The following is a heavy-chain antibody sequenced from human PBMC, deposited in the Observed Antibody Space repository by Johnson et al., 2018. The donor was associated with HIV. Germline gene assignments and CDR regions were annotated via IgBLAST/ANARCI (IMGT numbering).Heavy chain of an antibody. CDR2: IRYDGTNK. V-gene: IGHV3-30*02. Sequence: QEQLVESGGGVVQPGGSLRLSCETSGFTFSSYDMHWVRQAPGKGLEWVAFIRYDGTNKHFADSVKGRFTISRDNSKNTLYLQMNSLRAEDTAVYYCAKTRTTVTTIDAFDIWGQGTMVTVSS. D-gene: IGHD4-17*01. CDR3: AKTRTTVTTIDAFDI. J-gene: IGHJ3*02. CDR1: GFTFSSYD.